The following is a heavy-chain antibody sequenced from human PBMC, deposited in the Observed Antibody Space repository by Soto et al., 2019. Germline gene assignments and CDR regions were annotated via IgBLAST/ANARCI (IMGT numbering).Heavy chain of an antibody. Sequence: GGSLRLSCAASGFTFSSYAMHWVRQAPGKGLEWVAVISYDGSNKYYADSVKGRFTISVDTSKNQFSLKLSSVTAADTAVYYCARGPYGDYDYYYYYYMDVWGKGTTVTVSS. CDR1: GFTFSSYA. V-gene: IGHV3-30-3*01. D-gene: IGHD4-17*01. J-gene: IGHJ6*03. CDR3: ARGPYGDYDYYYYYYMDV. CDR2: ISYDGSNK.